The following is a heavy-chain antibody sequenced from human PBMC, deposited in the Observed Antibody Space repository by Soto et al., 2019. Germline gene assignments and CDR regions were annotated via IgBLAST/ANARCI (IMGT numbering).Heavy chain of an antibody. D-gene: IGHD1-1*01. J-gene: IGHJ5*02. Sequence: ASVKVSFKASESTFMKYDISWVRQATGQGLEWMGWMNPNSGNTGYALKFQGRVSMTRNTSIYTVYLELSSLASDDTAVYYCVRMASSGTLNWFDPWGQGTLVTVSS. CDR3: VRMASSGTLNWFDP. CDR1: ESTFMKYD. V-gene: IGHV1-8*01. CDR2: MNPNSGNT.